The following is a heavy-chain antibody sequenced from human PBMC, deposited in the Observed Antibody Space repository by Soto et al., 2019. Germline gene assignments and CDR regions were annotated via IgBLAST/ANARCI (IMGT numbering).Heavy chain of an antibody. V-gene: IGHV3-30*03. D-gene: IGHD6-13*01. CDR1: GVTFSSYG. Sequence: PGGSLRLSCAASGVTFSSYGMHWVRQAPGKGLEWVAVVSHDGRNTHYADSVKGRFTISRDSSKNTVSLEMTSLRAEDTAVYYCARAPTYSSPGDYFDYWGQGTLVTVSS. CDR3: ARAPTYSSPGDYFDY. CDR2: VSHDGRNT. J-gene: IGHJ4*02.